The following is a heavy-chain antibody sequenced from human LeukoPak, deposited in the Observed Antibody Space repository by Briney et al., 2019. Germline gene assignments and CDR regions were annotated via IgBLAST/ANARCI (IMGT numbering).Heavy chain of an antibody. J-gene: IGHJ4*02. CDR1: GFTFDDYA. D-gene: IGHD6-19*01. Sequence: GGSLRLSCAASGFTFDDYAMHWVRQAPGKGLEWISGISWNSGSIGYADSVKGRFTISRDNAKNTLYLQMNSLRAEDSAVYYCARDGFPVAEDYWGQGTLVTVSS. CDR3: ARDGFPVAEDY. CDR2: ISWNSGSI. V-gene: IGHV3-9*01.